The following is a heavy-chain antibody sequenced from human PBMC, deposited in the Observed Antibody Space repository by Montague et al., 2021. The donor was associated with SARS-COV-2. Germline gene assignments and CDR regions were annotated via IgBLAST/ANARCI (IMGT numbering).Heavy chain of an antibody. CDR3: AGSVQFAYGLDV. Sequence: SVTLSLTCTVSSGSISNYYWSWIRQPPGKGLEWIGFIYHTESTNYNPSLESRVSISIDTSKSQFSLRVRSVTAADTAVYYCAGSVQFAYGLDVWGQGTPVTISS. J-gene: IGHJ6*02. V-gene: IGHV4-59*08. CDR1: SGSISNYY. D-gene: IGHD3-16*01. CDR2: IYHTEST.